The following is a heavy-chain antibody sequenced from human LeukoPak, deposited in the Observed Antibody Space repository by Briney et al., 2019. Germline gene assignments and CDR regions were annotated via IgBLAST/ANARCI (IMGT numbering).Heavy chain of an antibody. V-gene: IGHV3-7*01. Sequence: GGSLRLSCAASGFTFSSYWMHWVRQAPGKGLEWVANIKQDGSEKYYVDSVKGRFTISRDNAKNPLYLQMNSLRAEDTAVYYCARDSGSYLRLYYYYYYMDVWGKGTTVTISS. CDR2: IKQDGSEK. CDR1: GFTFSSYW. J-gene: IGHJ6*03. CDR3: ARDSGSYLRLYYYYYYMDV. D-gene: IGHD1-26*01.